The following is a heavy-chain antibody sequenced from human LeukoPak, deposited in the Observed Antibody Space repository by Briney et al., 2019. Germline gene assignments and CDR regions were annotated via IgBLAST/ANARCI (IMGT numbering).Heavy chain of an antibody. CDR2: ISGSGDST. Sequence: PGGSLRLSCAASEVTFSSYAMSLVRQAPGKGLEWVSAISGSGDSTYYADSVKGRFTISRDNSKNTLYLQMNSLRADDTAVYYGAKVATWTYFDYWGQGTLVTVSS. J-gene: IGHJ4*02. CDR3: AKVATWTYFDY. D-gene: IGHD3/OR15-3a*01. V-gene: IGHV3-23*01. CDR1: EVTFSSYA.